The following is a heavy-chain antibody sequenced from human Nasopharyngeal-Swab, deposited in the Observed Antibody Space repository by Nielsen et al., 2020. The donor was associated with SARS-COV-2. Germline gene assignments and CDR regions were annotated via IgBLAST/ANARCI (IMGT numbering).Heavy chain of an antibody. CDR3: AREKGYQVLLDYYYHGLDV. CDR2: ISTTGTST. Sequence: LSLTCAASGFTFSNYYMAWILHAPCKGLEWGSYISTTGTSTDSADSVKGRFTISRDNANNLLYLQMNSLRGDDTAVYFCAREKGYQVLLDYYYHGLDVWGHGTAVTVSS. CDR1: GFTFSNYY. V-gene: IGHV3-11*01. D-gene: IGHD3-10*01. J-gene: IGHJ6*02.